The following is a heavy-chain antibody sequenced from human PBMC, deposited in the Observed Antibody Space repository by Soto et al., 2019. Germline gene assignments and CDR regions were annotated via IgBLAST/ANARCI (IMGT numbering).Heavy chain of an antibody. CDR1: GFTFNIAA. CDR3: ARQGVALELYL. CDR2: IRNKANGYAT. Sequence: GGSLRLSCAASGFTFNIAAIHWVRQASGKGLEWVGLIRNKANGYATAYAASVRGRITVSRDDSKNMAFLEINSLKTEDTAVYYCARQGVALELYLWCQGTLVTVSA. J-gene: IGHJ5*02. V-gene: IGHV3-73*01. D-gene: IGHD1-7*01.